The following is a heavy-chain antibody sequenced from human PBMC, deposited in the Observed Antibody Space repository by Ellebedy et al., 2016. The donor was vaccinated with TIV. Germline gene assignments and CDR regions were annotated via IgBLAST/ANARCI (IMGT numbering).Heavy chain of an antibody. CDR1: GGSFSGYY. V-gene: IGHV4-34*01. CDR3: AAGLHY. J-gene: IGHJ4*02. CDR2: INHSGST. D-gene: IGHD6-13*01. Sequence: SETLSLTXAVYGGSFSGYYWSWIRQPPGKGLEWIGEINHSGSTNYNPSLKSRVTISVDTSKNQFSLKLSSVTAADTAVYYCAAGLHYWGQGTLVTVSS.